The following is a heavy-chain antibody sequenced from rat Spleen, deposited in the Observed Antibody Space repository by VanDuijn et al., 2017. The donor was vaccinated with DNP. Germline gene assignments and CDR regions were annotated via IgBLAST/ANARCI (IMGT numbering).Heavy chain of an antibody. J-gene: IGHJ1*01. D-gene: IGHD1-2*01. CDR1: EFTFNNYW. CDR2: ITSRGGRT. V-gene: IGHV5-31*01. Sequence: EVQLVESGGDLVQPGRSLRLSCVASEFTFNNYWMTWFRQVPGKGLEWVASITSRGGRTYYPDSVKGRFTLSRDNAKSTLYLQMSSLRSEDMATYYCARWSSSHWYFDFWGPGTMVTVSS. CDR3: ARWSSSHWYFDF.